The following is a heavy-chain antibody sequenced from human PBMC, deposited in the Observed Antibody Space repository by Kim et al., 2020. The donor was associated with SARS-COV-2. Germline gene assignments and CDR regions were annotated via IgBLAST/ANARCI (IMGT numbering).Heavy chain of an antibody. D-gene: IGHD3-22*01. CDR2: IYYSGST. Sequence: SETLSLTCTVSGGSISSGGYYWSWIRQHPGKGLEWIGYIYYSGSTYYNPSLKSRVTISVDTSKNQFSLKLSSVTAADTAVYYCARGEFYYDSSGLKQYYFDYWGQGTLVTVSS. V-gene: IGHV4-31*03. J-gene: IGHJ4*02. CDR1: GGSISSGGYY. CDR3: ARGEFYYDSSGLKQYYFDY.